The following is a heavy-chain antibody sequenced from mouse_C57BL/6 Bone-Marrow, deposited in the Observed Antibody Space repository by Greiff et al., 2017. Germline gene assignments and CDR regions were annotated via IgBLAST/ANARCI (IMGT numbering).Heavy chain of an antibody. Sequence: QVQLQQSGPGLVAPSQSLSITCTVSGFSLTSYAISWVRQPPGKGLEWLGVIWTGGGTNYNSALKSRRSISNDNSKSQIFLTISSLQTDDTASYYCARNAGSYAMDYWGQGTSVTVSS. CDR2: IWTGGGT. CDR1: GFSLTSYA. CDR3: ARNAGSYAMDY. J-gene: IGHJ4*01. V-gene: IGHV2-9-1*01.